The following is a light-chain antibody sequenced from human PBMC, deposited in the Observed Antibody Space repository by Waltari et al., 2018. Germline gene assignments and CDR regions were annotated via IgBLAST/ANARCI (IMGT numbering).Light chain of an antibody. V-gene: IGLV4-69*01. CDR2: VNSDGSH. CDR1: SGYSSNV. Sequence: LVLTQSPSASASLGASVKLTCTLSSGYSSNVIAWLQQQPGKGPRYLMKVNSDGSHRKGDDIPDRFSASKCGTECQLTISSLQSEDEADYFCQTGGHGTWVFGGGTKLTVL. J-gene: IGLJ3*02. CDR3: QTGGHGTWV.